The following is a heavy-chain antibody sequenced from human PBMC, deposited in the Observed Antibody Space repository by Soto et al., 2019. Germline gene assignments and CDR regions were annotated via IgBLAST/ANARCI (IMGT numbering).Heavy chain of an antibody. CDR3: ANYPTTVTSDY. CDR1: GGSVSSGSYY. D-gene: IGHD4-17*01. V-gene: IGHV4-61*01. Sequence: QVQLQESGPGLVKPSETLSLTCTVSGGSVSSGSYYWSWIRQPPGKGLEWIGYIYYSGSTNYNPSRRSRVTISVDTSKNQSSLKLSSVTAADTAVYYCANYPTTVTSDYWGQGTLVTVSS. J-gene: IGHJ4*02. CDR2: IYYSGST.